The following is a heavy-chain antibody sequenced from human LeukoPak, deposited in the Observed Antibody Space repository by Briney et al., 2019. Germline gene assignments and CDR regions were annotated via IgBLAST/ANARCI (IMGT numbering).Heavy chain of an antibody. D-gene: IGHD5-12*01. J-gene: IGHJ6*03. CDR3: AKGGGYEAQYYYYYLDV. V-gene: IGHV4-34*01. Sequence: PSETLSLTCTVSGRSISSYYWSWIRQPPGRGLEWIGETNHSGSTNYNPSLKSRVTISVDTSKNQFSLRLSSVTAADTAVYYCAKGGGYEAQYYYYYLDVWGKGTTVTIPS. CDR1: GRSISSYY. CDR2: TNHSGST.